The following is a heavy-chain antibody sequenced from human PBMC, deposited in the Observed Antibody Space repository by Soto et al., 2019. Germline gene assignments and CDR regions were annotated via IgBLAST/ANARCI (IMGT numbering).Heavy chain of an antibody. CDR1: GFTFSSYG. CDR2: ISYDGSNK. J-gene: IGHJ4*02. V-gene: IGHV3-30*18. Sequence: QVQLVESGGGVVQPGRSLRLSCAASGFTFSSYGMHWDRLAPGKALEWVAVISYDGSNKYYADSVKGRFTISRDNSKNTLCLQMNSLRVEDTAVYYCAKELYCSGGSCDPDYWGQGTLVTVSS. D-gene: IGHD2-15*01. CDR3: AKELYCSGGSCDPDY.